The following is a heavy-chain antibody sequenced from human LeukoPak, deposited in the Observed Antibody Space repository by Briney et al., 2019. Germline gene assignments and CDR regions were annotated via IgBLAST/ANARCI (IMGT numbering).Heavy chain of an antibody. D-gene: IGHD3-10*01. CDR3: AKGGVRGAQSDGY. Sequence: PGGSLRLSCAAPGFTFSSYAMNWVRQAPGKGLEWVSAISGSGGSTFYADSVRGRFTISRDNSRNALYLQVNSLRAEDTAVYYCAKGGVRGAQSDGYWGQGSLVTVSS. CDR2: ISGSGGST. J-gene: IGHJ4*02. V-gene: IGHV3-23*01. CDR1: GFTFSSYA.